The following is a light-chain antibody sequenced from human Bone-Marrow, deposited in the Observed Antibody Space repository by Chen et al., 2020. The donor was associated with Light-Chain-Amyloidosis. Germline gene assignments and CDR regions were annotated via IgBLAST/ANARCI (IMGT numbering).Light chain of an antibody. CDR3: SSYTLTNTIV. J-gene: IGLJ1*01. Sequence: QSALTQPASVSGSPGQSITISCTGTSSYVGVDNHVSWYQEHPDKAPKLMIYEVTNRPSWVPDRFSVSKSDNTAALAIAWLQIEDDADYVCSSYTLTNTIVFGSGTTFPVL. CDR1: SSYVGVDNH. V-gene: IGLV2-14*01. CDR2: EVT.